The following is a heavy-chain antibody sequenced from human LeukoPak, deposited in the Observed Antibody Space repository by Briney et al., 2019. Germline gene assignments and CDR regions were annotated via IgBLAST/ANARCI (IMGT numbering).Heavy chain of an antibody. Sequence: GGSLRLSCVASRLTVSNSHMNWVRQAPGKGLEWVSVIYNGDNTYYADSVQGRFTISKDNSKNTLYLQMNSLRPEDTAVHFCARASRWLAFDNWGQGTLVTVSS. D-gene: IGHD6-19*01. J-gene: IGHJ4*02. V-gene: IGHV3-66*01. CDR2: IYNGDNT. CDR3: ARASRWLAFDN. CDR1: RLTVSNSH.